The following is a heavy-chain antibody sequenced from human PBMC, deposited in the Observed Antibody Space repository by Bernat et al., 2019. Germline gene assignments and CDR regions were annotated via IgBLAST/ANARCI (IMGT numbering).Heavy chain of an antibody. CDR2: ISVRGGST. CDR1: GFTFSSDA. V-gene: IGHV3-23*04. J-gene: IGHJ3*02. CDR3: AKDGLDGDYFDAFDI. Sequence: EVQLVESGGGLVQPGGSLRLSCAASGFTFSSDAMSWVRQAPGKGLEWVSAISVRGGSTYYADSVKGRFTISRDNSKNTLYQQMNSLRAEDTAVYYCAKDGLDGDYFDAFDIWGQGTMVTVSS. D-gene: IGHD4-17*01.